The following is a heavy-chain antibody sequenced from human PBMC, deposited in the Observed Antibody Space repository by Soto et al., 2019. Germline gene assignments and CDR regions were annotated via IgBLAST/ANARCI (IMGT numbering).Heavy chain of an antibody. D-gene: IGHD3-22*01. CDR2: IRSKAYGGTT. CDR1: GFTFGDYA. CDR3: AKSAPSSSGRYQYYFDY. Sequence: GGSLRLSCTASGFTFGDYAMSWFRQAPGKGLEWVGFIRSKAYGGTTEYAASVKGRFTISRDDSKSIAYLQMNSLKTEDTAVYYCAKSAPSSSGRYQYYFDYWGQGT. J-gene: IGHJ4*02. V-gene: IGHV3-49*03.